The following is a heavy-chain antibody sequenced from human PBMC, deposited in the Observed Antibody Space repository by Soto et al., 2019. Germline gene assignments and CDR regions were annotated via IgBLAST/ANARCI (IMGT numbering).Heavy chain of an antibody. CDR1: GYTFTSYG. CDR3: ARDLGLANYDILPDPGHFDY. V-gene: IGHV1-18*01. D-gene: IGHD3-9*01. Sequence: VQLVQSGAEVKKPGASVKVYCKASGYTFTSYGISWVRQAPGQGLEWMGWISAYNGNTNYAQKLQGRVTMTTDTSTSTAYMELRSLRSDDTAVYYCARDLGLANYDILPDPGHFDYWGQGTLVTVSS. J-gene: IGHJ4*02. CDR2: ISAYNGNT.